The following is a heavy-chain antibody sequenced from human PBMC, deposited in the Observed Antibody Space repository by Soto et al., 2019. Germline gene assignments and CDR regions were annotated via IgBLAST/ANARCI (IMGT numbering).Heavy chain of an antibody. CDR3: IHDFFGMNH. D-gene: IGHD3-16*01. J-gene: IGHJ5*02. V-gene: IGHV1-2*04. CDR1: GYVFTNYY. CDR2: INPKSGVT. Sequence: GASVKVSFKASGYVFTNYYIHWVRQAPGQGLEWMGWINPKSGVTKYAQKFQDWVTMTRDTSSSTAYMDLSRLKSDDKAVYYCIHDFFGMNHWGQGTLVTVSS.